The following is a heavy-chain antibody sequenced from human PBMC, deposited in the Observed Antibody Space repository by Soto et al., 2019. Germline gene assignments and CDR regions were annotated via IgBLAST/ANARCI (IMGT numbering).Heavy chain of an antibody. D-gene: IGHD2-15*01. V-gene: IGHV3-23*01. CDR1: GFTFSNYA. Sequence: GGSLRLSCAASGFTFSNYAMSWVRQAPGKGLEWVSTISGRGGNTYYADSVKGRFTISRDNSRNTLYLQMDSLRVEDSAVYSCAKAGCSGGTCYLYYFDYWGQGALVTVSS. J-gene: IGHJ4*02. CDR2: ISGRGGNT. CDR3: AKAGCSGGTCYLYYFDY.